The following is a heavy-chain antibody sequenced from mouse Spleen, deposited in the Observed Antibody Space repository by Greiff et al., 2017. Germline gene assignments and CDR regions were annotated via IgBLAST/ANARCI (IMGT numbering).Heavy chain of an antibody. V-gene: IGHV2-2*01. CDR3: ARADYRYDFAY. CDR1: GFSLTSYG. D-gene: IGHD2-14*01. Sequence: VHLVESGPGLVQPSQSLSITCTVSGFSLTSYGVHWVRQSPGKGLEWLGVIWSGGSTDYNAAFISRLSISKDNSKSQVFFKMNSLQADDTAIYYCARADYRYDFAYWGQGTLVTVSA. J-gene: IGHJ3*01. CDR2: IWSGGST.